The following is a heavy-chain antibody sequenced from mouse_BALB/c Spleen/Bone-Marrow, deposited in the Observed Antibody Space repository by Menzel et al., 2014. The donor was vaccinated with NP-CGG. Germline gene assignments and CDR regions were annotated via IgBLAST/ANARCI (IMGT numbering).Heavy chain of an antibody. V-gene: IGHV4-1*02. CDR2: INPDSSTI. J-gene: IGHJ2*01. CDR3: ARLGYYGYFDY. Sequence: VQLQQSGGGLVQPGGSLKLSCAASVFDFRRYWMSWVRQAPGKGLEWIGEINPDSSTINYAPSLKNKFIISRDNAKNTLYLQMSEVRSEDTALYYCARLGYYGYFDYWGQGTTLTVSS. D-gene: IGHD2-3*01. CDR1: VFDFRRYW.